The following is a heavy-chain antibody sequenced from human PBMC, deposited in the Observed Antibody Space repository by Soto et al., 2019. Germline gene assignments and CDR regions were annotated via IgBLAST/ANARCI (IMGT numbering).Heavy chain of an antibody. CDR1: GGSISSGDYY. CDR3: ARTDSSGYYSSAEYFQH. CDR2: IYYSGST. V-gene: IGHV4-30-4*01. D-gene: IGHD3-22*01. Sequence: QVQLQESGPGLVKPSQTLSLTCTVSGGSISSGDYYWSWIRQPPGKGLAWIGYIYYSGSTYYNPSLKSRVTISVDTSNNQFSLKLSSVTAADTAVYYCARTDSSGYYSSAEYFQHWGQGTLVTVSS. J-gene: IGHJ1*01.